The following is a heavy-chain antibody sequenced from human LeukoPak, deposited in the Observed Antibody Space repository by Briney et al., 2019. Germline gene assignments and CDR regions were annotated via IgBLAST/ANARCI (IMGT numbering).Heavy chain of an antibody. Sequence: PSETLSLTCAVSGYSISSGYYWGWIRQPPGKGLEWIGSIYHSGSTYYNPSLKSRVTISVDTSKNQFSLKLSSVTAADTAVYYCARVVSAYSSSQGYYFDYWGPGTLVTVSS. V-gene: IGHV4-38-2*01. CDR3: ARVVSAYSSSQGYYFDY. J-gene: IGHJ4*02. D-gene: IGHD6-13*01. CDR1: GYSISSGYY. CDR2: IYHSGST.